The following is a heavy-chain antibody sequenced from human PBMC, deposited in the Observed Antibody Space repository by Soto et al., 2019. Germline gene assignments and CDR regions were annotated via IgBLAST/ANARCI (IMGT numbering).Heavy chain of an antibody. Sequence: SETLSLTCAVYGGSFSGYYWSWIRQPPGKGLEWIGEINHSGSTNYNPSLKSRVTISVDTSKNQFSLKLSSVTAADTAVYYCARTTGFGELLSGGLPPAVNFDYWGQGTLVTVSS. CDR3: ARTTGFGELLSGGLPPAVNFDY. D-gene: IGHD3-10*01. J-gene: IGHJ4*02. V-gene: IGHV4-34*01. CDR1: GGSFSGYY. CDR2: INHSGST.